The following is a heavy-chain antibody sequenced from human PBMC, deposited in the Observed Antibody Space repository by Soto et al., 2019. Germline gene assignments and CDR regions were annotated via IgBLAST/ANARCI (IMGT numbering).Heavy chain of an antibody. J-gene: IGHJ6*02. V-gene: IGHV3-33*01. CDR3: ARDDSWDPPAALYYYYYYGMDV. D-gene: IGHD2-2*01. Sequence: PGGSLRLSCAASGFTFSSYGMHWVRQAPGKGLEWVAVIWYDGSNKYYADSVKGRFTISRDNSKNTLYLQMNSLRAEDTAVYYCARDDSWDPPAALYYYYYYGMDVWGQGTTVTVSS. CDR1: GFTFSSYG. CDR2: IWYDGSNK.